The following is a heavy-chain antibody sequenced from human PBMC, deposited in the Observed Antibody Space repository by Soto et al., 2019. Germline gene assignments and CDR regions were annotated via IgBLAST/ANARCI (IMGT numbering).Heavy chain of an antibody. CDR3: ARDHPPNSGSCVDHTDAFDI. V-gene: IGHV3-7*03. CDR2: IKQDGSEK. Sequence: GGSLRLSCAASGFTFSSYWMSWVRQAPGKGLEWVANIKQDGSEKYYVDSVKGRFTISRDNAKNSLYLQMNSLRAEDTAVYYCARDHPPNSGSCVDHTDAFDIWGQGTMVTVSS. J-gene: IGHJ3*02. CDR1: GFTFSSYW. D-gene: IGHD1-26*01.